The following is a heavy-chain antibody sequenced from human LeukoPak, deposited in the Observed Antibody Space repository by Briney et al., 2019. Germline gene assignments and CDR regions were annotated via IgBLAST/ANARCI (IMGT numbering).Heavy chain of an antibody. D-gene: IGHD3-3*01. CDR3: ARLYGYYTPRVDY. Sequence: SETLSLTCAVYGGSFRGYSWTWIRQPPGKGLEWIGEINHSGSTNYNPSLKSRVTISVDTSKNQFSLKLSSVTAADTAVYYCARLYGYYTPRVDYWGQGTLVTVSS. V-gene: IGHV4-34*01. CDR1: GGSFRGYS. J-gene: IGHJ4*02. CDR2: INHSGST.